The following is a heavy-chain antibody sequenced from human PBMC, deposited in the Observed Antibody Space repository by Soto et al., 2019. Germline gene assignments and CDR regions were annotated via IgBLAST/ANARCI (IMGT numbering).Heavy chain of an antibody. V-gene: IGHV3-23*01. J-gene: IGHJ3*02. CDR1: GFTLSNYA. CDR3: AKDLDDIGMVDAFAI. CDR2: ISGSGVTT. D-gene: IGHD2-15*01. Sequence: EMQLLESGGDLVQPGGSLRLSCAASGFTLSNYAMTWVRQAPGKGLEYISAISGSGVTTYYADSMKGRFTISRDNSKNTLYLQMNSLRAEDTAVYYCAKDLDDIGMVDAFAIWGQGTMVTVSS.